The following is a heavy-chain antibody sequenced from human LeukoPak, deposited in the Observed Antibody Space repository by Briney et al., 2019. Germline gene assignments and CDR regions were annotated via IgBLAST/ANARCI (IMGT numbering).Heavy chain of an antibody. CDR1: GDSVSSDGAG. CDR3: ARGRKYTSGYRVTELGSGYSDY. V-gene: IGHV6-1*01. J-gene: IGHJ4*02. Sequence: SQTLSLTCAISGDSVSSDGAGWSWIRQSPSRGLEWLGRTYYRSKWYNDYAVSVKSRITINPDTSKNQFSLQLSSVTAADTAVYYCARGRKYTSGYRVTELGSGYSDYWAREPWSPSPQ. CDR2: TYYRSKWYN. D-gene: IGHD5-18*01.